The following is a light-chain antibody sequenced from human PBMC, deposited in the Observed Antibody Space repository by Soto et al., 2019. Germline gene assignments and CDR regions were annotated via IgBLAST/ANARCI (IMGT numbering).Light chain of an antibody. CDR3: QQYNSYWT. V-gene: IGKV1-5*01. J-gene: IGKJ1*01. CDR1: QSVSSY. Sequence: DIQMTQSPSPLSASVGDRVDITCRTSQSVSSYLNWYQAKPGKAPKLLIYEASSLESGVPSRFSGSGSGTEFTLTISSLQPDDFATYYCQQYNSYWTFGQGTKVDIK. CDR2: EAS.